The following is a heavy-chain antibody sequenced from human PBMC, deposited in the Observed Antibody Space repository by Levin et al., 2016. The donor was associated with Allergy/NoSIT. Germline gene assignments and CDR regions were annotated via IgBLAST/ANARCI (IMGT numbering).Heavy chain of an antibody. J-gene: IGHJ6*02. CDR1: GGSISSYY. Sequence: SETLSLTCTVSGGSISSYYWSWIRQPPGRGLEWIGYVYDSGSTEYNPSLRSRVTISLDTDTSKNQFSLKLSSVTAADTAVYYCATGALGGPSRYYHSGMDVWGQGTTVTVSS. CDR2: VYDSGST. D-gene: IGHD3-16*01. V-gene: IGHV4-59*01. CDR3: ATGALGGPSRYYHSGMDV.